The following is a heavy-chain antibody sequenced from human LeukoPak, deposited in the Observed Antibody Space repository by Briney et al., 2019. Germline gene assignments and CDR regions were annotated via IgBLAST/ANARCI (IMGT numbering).Heavy chain of an antibody. D-gene: IGHD6-19*01. CDR1: GGSISSRTYY. CDR2: MYYSGNT. CDR3: VTFIAVAGYVDY. Sequence: PSETLSLTCTASGGSISSRTYYWGWIRQPPGKGLEWIASMYYSGNTYYNPSLKSRVTISVDTSKNQFSLKLSSVTSADTAVYYCVTFIAVAGYVDYWGQGTLVTVSS. J-gene: IGHJ4*02. V-gene: IGHV4-39*01.